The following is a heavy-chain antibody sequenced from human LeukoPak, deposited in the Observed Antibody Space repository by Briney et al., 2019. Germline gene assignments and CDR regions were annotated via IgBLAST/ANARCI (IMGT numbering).Heavy chain of an antibody. Sequence: PSETLSLTCTVSGGSISSGSYYWSWIRQPAGKGLEWIGRIYTSGSTNYNPSLKSRVTISVDTSKNQFSLKLSSVTAADTAVYYCARDITPPFGEQPYNWLDPWGQGTLVTVSS. D-gene: IGHD3-10*01. CDR2: IYTSGST. CDR3: ARDITPPFGEQPYNWLDP. J-gene: IGHJ5*02. V-gene: IGHV4-61*02. CDR1: GGSISSGSYY.